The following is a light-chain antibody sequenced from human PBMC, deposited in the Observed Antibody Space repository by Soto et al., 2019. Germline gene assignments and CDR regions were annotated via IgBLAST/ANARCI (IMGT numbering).Light chain of an antibody. V-gene: IGLV2-14*01. CDR1: SSDVGGYNY. CDR2: EVS. Sequence: QSVLTQPAAVSGSPGQSITISCTGTSSDVGGYNYVSWYQQHPGKAPKLMIYEVSNRHSGVSNRFSGSKSGNKASLTISGLQAEDEDDYYCSSYTSSSTPFVFGTGTKLTVL. J-gene: IGLJ1*01. CDR3: SSYTSSSTPFV.